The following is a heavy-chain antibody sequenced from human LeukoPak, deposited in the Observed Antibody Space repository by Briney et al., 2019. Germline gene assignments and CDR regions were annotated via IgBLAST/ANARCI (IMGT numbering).Heavy chain of an antibody. V-gene: IGHV4-34*01. J-gene: IGHJ2*01. CDR3: ARDVRKNWYFDL. CDR1: GGSFSGYY. Sequence: SETLSLTCAVYGGSFSGYYWSWIRQPPGKGLEWIGEINHSGSTNYNPSLKSRVTISVDTSKNQFSLKLSSVTAADTAVYYCARDVRKNWYFDLWGRGTLVTVSS. CDR2: INHSGST. D-gene: IGHD2/OR15-2a*01.